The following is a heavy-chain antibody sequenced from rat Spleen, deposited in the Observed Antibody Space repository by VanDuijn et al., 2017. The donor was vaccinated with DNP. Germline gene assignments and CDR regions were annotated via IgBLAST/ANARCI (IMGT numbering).Heavy chain of an antibody. CDR3: TRGVYYGSSWAFDY. CDR2: ISPSGSRT. CDR1: GFSLTSYG. J-gene: IGHJ2*01. Sequence: VQLKESGPGLVQPSQTLSLTCTVSGFSLTSYGVTWVRQPPGKGLEWVAAISPSGSRTYYTDSVKGRFTISRDTAKSSLYLQMNSLKSEDTATYYCTRGVYYGSSWAFDYWGHGVMVTVSS. D-gene: IGHD1-6*01. V-gene: IGHV5-46*01.